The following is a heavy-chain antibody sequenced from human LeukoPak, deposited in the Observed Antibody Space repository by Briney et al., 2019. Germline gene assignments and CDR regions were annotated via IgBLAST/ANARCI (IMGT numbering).Heavy chain of an antibody. J-gene: IGHJ4*02. V-gene: IGHV4-34*09. CDR3: ARSGSVVPAAPPYYFDY. D-gene: IGHD2-2*01. Sequence: PSETLSLTCAVYGGSFSGYYWSWIRQPPGKGLEWIGYIYYSGSTYYNPSLKSRVTISVDTSKNQFSLKLSSVTAADTAVYYCARSGSVVPAAPPYYFDYWGQGTLVTVSS. CDR2: IYYSGST. CDR1: GGSFSGYY.